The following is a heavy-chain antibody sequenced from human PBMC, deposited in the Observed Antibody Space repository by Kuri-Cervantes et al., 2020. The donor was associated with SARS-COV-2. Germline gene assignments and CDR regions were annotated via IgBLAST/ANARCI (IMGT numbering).Heavy chain of an antibody. CDR3: AKVGTSIAVSGGFDY. D-gene: IGHD6-19*01. CDR2: ISASGAST. J-gene: IGHJ4*02. CDR1: GFTVSSYN. Sequence: GESLKISCAASGFTVSSYNMSWVRQAPGKGLEWVSVISASGASTYYADPVKVRFTISRDNSKNTLYLQMNSLRAEDTAVYYCAKVGTSIAVSGGFDYWGQGTLVTVSS. V-gene: IGHV3-23*01.